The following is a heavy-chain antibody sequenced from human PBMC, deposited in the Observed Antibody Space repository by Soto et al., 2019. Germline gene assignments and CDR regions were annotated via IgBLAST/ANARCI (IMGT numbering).Heavy chain of an antibody. CDR3: ATVGSRGAFDI. CDR1: GYTFTSYA. CDR2: SNAGNGNT. Sequence: QVRLVQSGAEVKKPGASVKVSCKASGYTFTSYAMHWVRQAPGQRLEWMGWSNAGNGNTKYSQKFQGRVTITRDTAASTAYMELSSLRSEDTAVYYCATVGSRGAFDIWGQGTMVTVSS. J-gene: IGHJ3*02. V-gene: IGHV1-3*01.